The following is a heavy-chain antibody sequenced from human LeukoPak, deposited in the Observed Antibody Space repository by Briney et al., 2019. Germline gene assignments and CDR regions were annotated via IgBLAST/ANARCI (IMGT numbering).Heavy chain of an antibody. CDR1: GFTFSSYA. D-gene: IGHD4-23*01. CDR3: VKDRGGISRDFDY. CDR2: IRNDGGSP. V-gene: IGHV3-64D*06. Sequence: GGSLRLSCAASGFTFSSYAMHWVRQAPGKGLEYVSDIRNDGGSPYYADSVKGRFAISRDNSKSTLYLQMSNLRSEDTAVYFCVKDRGGISRDFDYWGQGTLVIVSS. J-gene: IGHJ4*02.